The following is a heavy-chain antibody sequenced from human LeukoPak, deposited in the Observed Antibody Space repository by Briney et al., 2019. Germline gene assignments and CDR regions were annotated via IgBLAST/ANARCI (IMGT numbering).Heavy chain of an antibody. CDR2: IYHSGST. J-gene: IGHJ6*02. Sequence: PSQTLSLTCAVSGGSISSGGYSWSWIRQPPGKGLEWIGYIYHSGSTYYNPSLKSRVTISVDRSKNQFSLKLSSVTAADTAVYYCARAEYYDSSGYYYYGMDVWGQGTLVTVSS. V-gene: IGHV4-30-2*01. CDR1: GGSISSGGYS. CDR3: ARAEYYDSSGYYYYGMDV. D-gene: IGHD3-22*01.